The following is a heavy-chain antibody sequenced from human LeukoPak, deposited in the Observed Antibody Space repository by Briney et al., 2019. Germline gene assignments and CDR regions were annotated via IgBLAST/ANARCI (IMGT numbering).Heavy chain of an antibody. CDR1: GGSFSDDY. J-gene: IGHJ3*02. Sequence: SETLSLTCAVYGGSFSDDYWTWIRQPPGKGLEWIGQIVHSGGTTYNPSLKSRVTISIDTSKNQFSLELSSVTATDTAVYFCATNRVGTYDRPFDIWGQGTMVTVSS. CDR3: ATNRVGTYDRPFDI. CDR2: IVHSGGT. V-gene: IGHV4-34*12. D-gene: IGHD1-26*01.